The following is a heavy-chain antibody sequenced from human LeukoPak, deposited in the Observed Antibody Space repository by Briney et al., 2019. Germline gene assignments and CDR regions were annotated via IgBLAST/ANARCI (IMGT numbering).Heavy chain of an antibody. CDR1: GFTLSTYA. J-gene: IGHJ5*02. CDR2: TSGSDAGT. V-gene: IGHV3-21*01. D-gene: IGHD1-7*01. Sequence: GGSLRLSCAASGFTLSTYAMSWVRQTPGKGLEWVAATSGSDAGTYHADSVKGRFTISRDNAKNSLYLQMNSLRAEDTAVYYCARDLLSPYRTNWFDPWGQGTLVTVSS. CDR3: ARDLLSPYRTNWFDP.